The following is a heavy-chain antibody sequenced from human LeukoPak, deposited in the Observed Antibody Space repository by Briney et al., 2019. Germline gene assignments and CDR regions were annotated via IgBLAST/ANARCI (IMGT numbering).Heavy chain of an antibody. CDR3: AKGATFEGAAAGYYFDY. CDR1: GFTFDDYA. V-gene: IGHV3-9*03. Sequence: PGGSLRLSCAASGFTFDDYAMHWVRQAPGKGLEWVSGISWNSGSIGYADSVKGRFTISRDNAKNSLYLQMNSLRAEDMALYYCAKGATFEGAAAGYYFDYWGQGTLVTVSS. J-gene: IGHJ4*02. D-gene: IGHD6-13*01. CDR2: ISWNSGSI.